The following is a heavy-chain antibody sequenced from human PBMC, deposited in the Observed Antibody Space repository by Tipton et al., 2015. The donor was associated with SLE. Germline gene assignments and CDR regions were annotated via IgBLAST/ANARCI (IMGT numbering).Heavy chain of an antibody. CDR1: GGSISSYY. D-gene: IGHD6-19*01. Sequence: TLSLTCTVSGGSISSYYWSWIRQPPGKGLEWIGEINHSGSTNYNPSLKSRVTISVDTSKKQFSLKLSSVTAADTAVYYCARVVTVAGTRISFDIWGQGTMVTVSS. V-gene: IGHV4-34*01. J-gene: IGHJ3*02. CDR2: INHSGST. CDR3: ARVVTVAGTRISFDI.